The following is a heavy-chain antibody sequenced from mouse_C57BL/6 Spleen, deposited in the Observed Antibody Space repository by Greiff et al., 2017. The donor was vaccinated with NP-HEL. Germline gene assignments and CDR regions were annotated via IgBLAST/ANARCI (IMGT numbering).Heavy chain of an antibody. CDR3: ARKRATVVALYWYFDV. CDR2: ILPGSGST. V-gene: IGHV1-9*01. Sequence: VQLQQSGAELMKPGASVKLSCKATGYTFTGYWIEWVKQRPGHGLEWIGEILPGSGSTNYNEKFKGKATFTADTSSNTAYMQLSSLTTEDSAIYYFARKRATVVALYWYFDVWGTGTTVTVSS. J-gene: IGHJ1*03. D-gene: IGHD1-1*01. CDR1: GYTFTGYW.